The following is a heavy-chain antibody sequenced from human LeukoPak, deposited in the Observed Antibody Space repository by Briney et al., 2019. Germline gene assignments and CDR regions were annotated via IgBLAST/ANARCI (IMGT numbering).Heavy chain of an antibody. CDR3: ARSYNDFWTGANWFAP. J-gene: IGHJ5*02. CDR1: DSSISSSSDY. V-gene: IGHV4-39*01. CDR2: IYYSGST. Sequence: PSATLSLTCTVSDSSISSSSDYWRWIRQPPGKGLEWIGSIYYSGSTYYNPSLKIRVTIAVDMCKNQFSLKLSSVTATATAVYYRARSYNDFWTGANWFAPWGKGTRVPVSP. D-gene: IGHD3-3*01.